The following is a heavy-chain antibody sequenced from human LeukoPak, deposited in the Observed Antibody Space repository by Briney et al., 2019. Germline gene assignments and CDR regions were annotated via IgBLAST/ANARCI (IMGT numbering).Heavy chain of an antibody. J-gene: IGHJ6*03. CDR1: GFTFSGYS. Sequence: GGSLRLSCAPSGFTFSGYSMNWVRQAPGKGLEWVSSISTSSTYTFYADSVKGRFTISRDNRKNSLYLQMSSLTAEDTAVYYCARDASGFYLYYYMDVWGKGTTVTVSS. V-gene: IGHV3-21*01. CDR2: ISTSSTYT. D-gene: IGHD6-25*01. CDR3: ARDASGFYLYYYMDV.